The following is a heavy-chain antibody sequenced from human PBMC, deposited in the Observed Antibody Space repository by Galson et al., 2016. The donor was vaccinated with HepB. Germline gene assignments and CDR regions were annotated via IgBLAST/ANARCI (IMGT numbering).Heavy chain of an antibody. CDR2: VSNDGNFQ. Sequence: HWVRQAPDKGLEWVAIVSNDGNFQFYADSVKGRFTISRDNSKNMLYLQMNSLRAEDTAVYYCARALGRGGYLIDQWGQGTLVTVSS. CDR3: ARALGRGGYLIDQ. J-gene: IGHJ4*02. V-gene: IGHV3-30-3*01. D-gene: IGHD3-10*01.